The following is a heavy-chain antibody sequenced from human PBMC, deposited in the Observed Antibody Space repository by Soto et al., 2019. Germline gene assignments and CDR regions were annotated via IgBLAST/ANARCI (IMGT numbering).Heavy chain of an antibody. D-gene: IGHD5-18*01. CDR3: ASSYGSGYRAIDY. CDR2: INPILSMS. CDR1: GDTFTYYS. J-gene: IGHJ4*02. V-gene: IGHV1-69*02. Sequence: QVQLVQSGAEVKKPGSSVRVSCKASGDTFTYYSINWVRQAPGLGLEWMGRINPILSMSNYAQRFQGRVTMTADKSTSTAYLELSSLRSEDTDMYYCASSYGSGYRAIDYWGQGALVTVSS.